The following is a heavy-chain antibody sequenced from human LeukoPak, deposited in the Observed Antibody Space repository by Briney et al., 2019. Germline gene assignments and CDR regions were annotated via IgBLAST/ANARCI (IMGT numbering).Heavy chain of an antibody. D-gene: IGHD5-12*01. CDR1: GFTFTTYS. CDR3: ARGPSGYHNT. J-gene: IGHJ4*02. Sequence: GGSLRLSCAASGFTFTTYSMNWVRQAPGKGLEWVSSINRNSHYIYYADSVKGRFTISRDNSKNTLYLQMNSLRAEDTAVYYCARGPSGYHNTGGQGTLVTVSS. V-gene: IGHV3-21*01. CDR2: INRNSHYI.